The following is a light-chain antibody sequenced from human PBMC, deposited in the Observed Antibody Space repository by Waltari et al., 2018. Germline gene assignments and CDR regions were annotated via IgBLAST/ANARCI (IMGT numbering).Light chain of an antibody. J-gene: IGKJ2*01. V-gene: IGKV3-15*01. CDR2: AAS. CDR1: QSISRN. Sequence: EILMTQSPPTLSVSPGERATLSCRASQSISRNLAWYQQKPGQAPRLLIYAASTSATGIPARFSGSGSGTEFTLTISSLQSEDFAVYYCQQYNNWRTFGQGTKLEIK. CDR3: QQYNNWRT.